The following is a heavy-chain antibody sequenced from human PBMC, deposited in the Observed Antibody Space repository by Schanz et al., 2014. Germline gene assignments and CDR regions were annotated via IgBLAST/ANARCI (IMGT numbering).Heavy chain of an antibody. CDR3: AREMGRRFFDYNYGMDV. CDR1: GGSISNYY. J-gene: IGHJ6*02. Sequence: QVQLQESGPGLVRPSETLSLTCTVSGGSISNYYWSWIRQPPGKGLEWIGYIYYSGDTNYNPSLKSRVTISVDTSKNQFSLKMSSLTAADTATYYCAREMGRRFFDYNYGMDVWGQGTSVTVS. CDR2: IYYSGDT. V-gene: IGHV4-59*12. D-gene: IGHD3-3*01.